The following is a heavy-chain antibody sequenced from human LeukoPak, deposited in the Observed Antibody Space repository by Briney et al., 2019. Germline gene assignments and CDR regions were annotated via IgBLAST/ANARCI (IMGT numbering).Heavy chain of an antibody. J-gene: IGHJ4*02. V-gene: IGHV4-34*01. Sequence: PGGSLRLSCAASGFTFSRYWMSWIRQPPGKGLEWIGEINHSGSTNYNPSLKSRVTISVDTSKNQFSLKLSSVTAADTAVYYCARGPKNSSGWYNYWGQGTLVTVSS. CDR2: INHSGST. CDR1: GFTFSRYW. CDR3: ARGPKNSSGWYNY. D-gene: IGHD6-19*01.